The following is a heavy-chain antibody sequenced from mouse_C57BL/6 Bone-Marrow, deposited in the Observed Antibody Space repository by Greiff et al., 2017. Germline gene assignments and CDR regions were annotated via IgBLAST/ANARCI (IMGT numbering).Heavy chain of an antibody. D-gene: IGHD1-1*01. CDR3: ARDFGSSYRYFDV. CDR1: GYTFTSYD. V-gene: IGHV1-85*01. CDR2: IYPRDGST. J-gene: IGHJ1*03. Sequence: VQLQESGPELVKPGASVKLSCTASGYTFTSYDINWVQQRPGKGLEWIGWIYPRDGSTKYNATLKGKATLTVNTYSSTACMELHSLTSEDSAVYFSARDFGSSYRYFDVWGTGTTVTVSS.